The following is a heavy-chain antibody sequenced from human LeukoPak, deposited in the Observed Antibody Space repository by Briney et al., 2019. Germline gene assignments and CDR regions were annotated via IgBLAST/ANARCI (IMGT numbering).Heavy chain of an antibody. CDR1: GFTFDDYG. V-gene: IGHV3-20*04. J-gene: IGHJ3*02. Sequence: GGSLGLSCAASGFTFDDYGMSWVRQAPGKGLEWVSGINWNGGSTGYADSVKGRFTISRDNAKNSLYMQMNSLRSEDTALYYCAKVNIDAFDIWGQGPMVTVSS. D-gene: IGHD2/OR15-2a*01. CDR2: INWNGGST. CDR3: AKVNIDAFDI.